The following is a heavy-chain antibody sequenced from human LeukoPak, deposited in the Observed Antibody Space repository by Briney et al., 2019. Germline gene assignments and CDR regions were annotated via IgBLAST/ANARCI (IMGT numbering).Heavy chain of an antibody. CDR3: ARGGLESGYHSNDGFDI. D-gene: IGHD3-22*01. CDR2: ICYSGST. Sequence: SETLSLTCTVSGGSISGYYWSWIRQPPGKGLEWIGYICYSGSTKYSPSFKSRVIISVDTSNNKLSLRLYSMTTADTAVYYCARGGLESGYHSNDGFDICGEETMVSLSS. J-gene: IGHJ3*02. V-gene: IGHV4-59*01. CDR1: GGSISGYY.